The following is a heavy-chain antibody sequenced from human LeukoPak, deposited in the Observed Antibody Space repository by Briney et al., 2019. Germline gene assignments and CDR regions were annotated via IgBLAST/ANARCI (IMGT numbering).Heavy chain of an antibody. CDR1: GFTFSSYS. CDR3: AKDRTLRYFDWSPEGLFDY. J-gene: IGHJ4*02. CDR2: ISSSSSYI. Sequence: PGGSLRLSCAASGFTFSSYSMNWVRQAPGKGLEWVSSISSSSSYIYYADSVKGRFTISRDNAKNSLYLQMNSLRAEDTALYYCAKDRTLRYFDWSPEGLFDYWGQGTLVTVSS. V-gene: IGHV3-21*04. D-gene: IGHD3-9*01.